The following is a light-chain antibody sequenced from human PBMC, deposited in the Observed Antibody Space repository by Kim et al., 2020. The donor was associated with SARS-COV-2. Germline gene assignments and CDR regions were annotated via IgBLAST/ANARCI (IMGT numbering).Light chain of an antibody. CDR3: SSFINSNTVM. J-gene: IGLJ3*02. V-gene: IGLV2-18*02. CDR1: SSDVGGYNR. CDR2: EVY. Sequence: GQSVTLSCTGSSSDVGGYNRVSWFQQPPGTAPRVIIYEVYKRPSGVPDRFSGAKSGNTASLTISGLQADDEADYYCSSFINSNTVMFGGGTKVTVL.